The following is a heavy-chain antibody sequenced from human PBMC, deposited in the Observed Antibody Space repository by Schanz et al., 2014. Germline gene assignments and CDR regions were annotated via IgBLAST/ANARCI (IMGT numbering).Heavy chain of an antibody. CDR1: GFTFSASA. Sequence: EVHLLESGGGLVQPGGSLKLSCAASGFTFSASAMHWVRQAPGKGLEWVGHIRSKPNNYATEYAASMKGRFTISRDDSKNTTYLQMNSLRAEDTGVYYCARGREVVAKIFDVWGQGTMVTVSS. V-gene: IGHV3-73*01. J-gene: IGHJ3*01. D-gene: IGHD3-22*01. CDR3: ARGREVVAKIFDV. CDR2: IRSKPNNYAT.